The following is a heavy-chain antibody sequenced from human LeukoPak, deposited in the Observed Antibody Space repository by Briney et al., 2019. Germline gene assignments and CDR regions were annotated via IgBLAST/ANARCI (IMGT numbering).Heavy chain of an antibody. Sequence: ASVKVSCKASGYTFTDYFIYWVRQAPGQGLEWMGWISPNSGDTHYVQKFQGSVSMTSDTSIRTVYMELSRLTSDDTAVYYCAREGPYSSFLHWGLGTLVTVSS. CDR2: ISPNSGDT. CDR1: GYTFTDYF. J-gene: IGHJ4*02. CDR3: AREGPYSSFLH. V-gene: IGHV1-2*02. D-gene: IGHD6-19*01.